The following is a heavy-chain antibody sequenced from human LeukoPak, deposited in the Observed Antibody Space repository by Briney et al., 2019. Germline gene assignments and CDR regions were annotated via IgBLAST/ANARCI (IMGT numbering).Heavy chain of an antibody. CDR1: GFTFSSYS. CDR3: AQDIGWIQFAY. V-gene: IGHV3-23*01. J-gene: IGHJ4*02. Sequence: GGSLRLSCAASGFTFSSYSMSWVRQAPGKGLERVSDISGSGESTHYADSVKGRFTISRDDSKNTLYLQMNSLRGDDTAVYYCAQDIGWIQFAYWGQGTLVTVSS. CDR2: ISGSGEST. D-gene: IGHD5-24*01.